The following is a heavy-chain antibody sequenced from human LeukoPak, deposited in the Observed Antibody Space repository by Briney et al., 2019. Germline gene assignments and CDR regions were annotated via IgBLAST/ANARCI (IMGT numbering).Heavy chain of an antibody. J-gene: IGHJ3*02. Sequence: GGSLRLSCEASGLPFSSYWMHWVRQVPGKSLVWVSRINPDGRSTHYADSVKGRFTISRDNTKKTLHLQMTSLRDEDTALYHCWFGTGGDAFDIWGQGRMVTVSS. CDR1: GLPFSSYW. CDR3: WFGTGGDAFDI. CDR2: INPDGRST. D-gene: IGHD3-16*01. V-gene: IGHV3-74*01.